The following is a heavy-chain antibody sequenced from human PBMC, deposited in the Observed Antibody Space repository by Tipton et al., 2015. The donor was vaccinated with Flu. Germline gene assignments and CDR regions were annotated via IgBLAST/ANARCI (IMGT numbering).Heavy chain of an antibody. CDR3: ARREYCNYVSEPKTWFDP. Sequence: TLSLTCTVSGDSIGSPYFWGWIRQPPGKGLEWIGNVHQTGSTYSNPPLRSRVTITVDRPKNQFSLRLTSVTAADTAVYYCARREYCNYVSEPKTWFDPWGQGTLVTVSS. CDR1: GDSIGSPYF. CDR2: VHQTGST. V-gene: IGHV4-38-2*02. J-gene: IGHJ5*02. D-gene: IGHD2-21*02.